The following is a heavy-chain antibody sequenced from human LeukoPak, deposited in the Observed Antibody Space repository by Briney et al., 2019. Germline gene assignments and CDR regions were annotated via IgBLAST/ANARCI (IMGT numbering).Heavy chain of an antibody. J-gene: IGHJ4*02. D-gene: IGHD2-2*01. CDR1: GGTFSSYA. CDR2: IIPIFGTA. Sequence: SVKVSCKASGGTFSSYAISWVRQAPGQGLEWMGGIIPIFGTANYAQKFQGRVTITTDESTSTAYLELSSLRYEDTAVYYCARGYCSSTSCSEGSFDYWGQGTLVTVSS. CDR3: ARGYCSSTSCSEGSFDY. V-gene: IGHV1-69*05.